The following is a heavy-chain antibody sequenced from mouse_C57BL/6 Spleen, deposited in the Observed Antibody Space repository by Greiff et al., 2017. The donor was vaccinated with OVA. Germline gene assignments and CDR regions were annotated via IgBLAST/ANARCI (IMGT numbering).Heavy chain of an antibody. V-gene: IGHV5-17*01. CDR3: ARKFITTVLDY. J-gene: IGHJ4*01. Sequence: EVKLEESGGGLVKPGGSLKLSCAASGFTFSDYGMHWVRQAPEKGLEWVAYISSGSSTIYYADTVKGRFTISRDNAKNTLFLQMTSLRSEDTAMYYCARKFITTVLDYWGQGTSVTVSS. CDR2: ISSGSSTI. D-gene: IGHD1-1*01. CDR1: GFTFSDYG.